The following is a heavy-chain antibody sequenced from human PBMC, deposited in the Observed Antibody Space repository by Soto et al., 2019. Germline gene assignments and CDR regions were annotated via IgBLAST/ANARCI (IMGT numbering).Heavy chain of an antibody. CDR2: IYYSGST. Sequence: PSETLSLTCAVSGYSISSGYYWGWIRQPPGKGLEWIGYIYYSGSTNYNPSLKSRVTISVDTSKNQFSLKLSSVTAADTAVYYCARSARSDSGSYYYYFDYWGQGTLVTVSS. D-gene: IGHD1-26*01. CDR3: ARSARSDSGSYYYYFDY. V-gene: IGHV4-61*01. CDR1: GYSISSGYY. J-gene: IGHJ4*02.